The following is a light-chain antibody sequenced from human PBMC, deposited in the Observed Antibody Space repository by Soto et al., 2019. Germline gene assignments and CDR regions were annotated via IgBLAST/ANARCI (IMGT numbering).Light chain of an antibody. Sequence: QSVLTQPPSASGTPRQGVTISCSGSSSNIGSNTVNWYQQLPGTAPKVLIYSNNQRPSGVPDRFSGSQSGTSASLAISGLQSGDEADYYCAAWDDSLNGYVFGTGTKLPVL. CDR2: SNN. CDR3: AAWDDSLNGYV. CDR1: SSNIGSNT. J-gene: IGLJ1*01. V-gene: IGLV1-44*01.